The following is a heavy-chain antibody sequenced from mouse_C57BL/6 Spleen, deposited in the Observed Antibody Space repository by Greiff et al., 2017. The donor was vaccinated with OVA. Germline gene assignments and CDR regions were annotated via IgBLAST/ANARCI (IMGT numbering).Heavy chain of an antibody. CDR3: ARLIDAPDY. D-gene: IGHD2-3*01. V-gene: IGHV1-54*01. J-gene: IGHJ2*01. CDR2: INPGSGGT. Sequence: VQLQQSGAELVRPGTSVKVSCKASGYAFTNYLIEWVKQRPGQGFEWIGVINPGSGGTNYNEKFKGKATLTADKSSSTAYMQLSSLTSEDSAVYFCARLIDAPDYWGQGTTLTVSS. CDR1: GYAFTNYL.